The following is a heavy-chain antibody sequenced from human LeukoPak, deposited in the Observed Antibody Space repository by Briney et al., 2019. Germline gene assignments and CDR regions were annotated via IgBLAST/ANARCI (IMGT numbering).Heavy chain of an antibody. CDR3: ARLKGIAAPNWFDP. V-gene: IGHV4-38-2*01. CDR2: IYHSGST. D-gene: IGHD6-13*01. J-gene: IGHJ5*02. CDR1: GYSIRSGYY. Sequence: SETLSLTCAVSGYSIRSGYYWGWIRQPPGKGLEWIGSIYHSGSTYYNPSLKSRVTISVDTSKNQFSLKLSSVTAADTAVYYCARLKGIAAPNWFDPWGQGTLVTVSS.